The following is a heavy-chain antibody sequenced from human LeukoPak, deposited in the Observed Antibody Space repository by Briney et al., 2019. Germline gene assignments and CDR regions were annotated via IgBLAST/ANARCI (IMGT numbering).Heavy chain of an antibody. CDR2: VHYSEST. CDR3: ARYSRSGDYALDY. D-gene: IGHD4-17*01. CDR1: GGSISSNY. V-gene: IGHV4-59*08. Sequence: SETLSLTCTVSGGSISSNYWSWIRQPPGKGLEWIGYVHYSESTNYNPSLKSRVTISVDTSKSQFSLKLSSVTAADTAIYYCARYSRSGDYALDYWGQGTLVTVSS. J-gene: IGHJ4*02.